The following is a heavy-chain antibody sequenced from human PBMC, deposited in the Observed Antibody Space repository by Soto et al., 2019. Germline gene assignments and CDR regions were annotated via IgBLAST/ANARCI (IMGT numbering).Heavy chain of an antibody. CDR2: IYYRGST. V-gene: IGHV4-59*08. CDR1: GGSISSYY. Sequence: QVQLQGSGPGLVKPSETLSLTCTVSGGSISSYYWSWIRQPPGKGLEWIGDIYYRGSTNYNPSLKSRVTISVDTSKNQFSLKLSSVTAADTAVYFCARRYGLSAFDIWGQGTMVTVSS. CDR3: ARRYGLSAFDI. J-gene: IGHJ3*02. D-gene: IGHD3-10*01.